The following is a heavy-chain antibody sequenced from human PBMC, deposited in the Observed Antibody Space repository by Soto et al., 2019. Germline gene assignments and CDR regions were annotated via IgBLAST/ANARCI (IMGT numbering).Heavy chain of an antibody. V-gene: IGHV4-34*01. CDR1: GGSFSGYY. Sequence: QVQLQQWGAGLLKPSETLSLTCAVYGGSFSGYYWNWIRQPPGNGLEWIGEINHSGSTNYNPSLKSRVTLSVDTSKNPFSLKLSSVTAADTAVYYCARGWGRIFDYWGQGTLVTVSS. CDR2: INHSGST. J-gene: IGHJ4*02. CDR3: ARGWGRIFDY. D-gene: IGHD7-27*01.